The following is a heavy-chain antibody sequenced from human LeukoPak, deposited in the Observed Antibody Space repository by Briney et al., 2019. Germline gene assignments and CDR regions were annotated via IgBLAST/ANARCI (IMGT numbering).Heavy chain of an antibody. V-gene: IGHV3-30*19. CDR3: ARDRVWGSYRSIDY. CDR1: GFTFSNFG. CDR2: ISYDGSNK. D-gene: IGHD3-16*02. Sequence: GGSLRLSCEASGFTFSNFGMHWVRQAPGKGLEWVAVISYDGSNKYYADSVKGRFTISRDNPKNTLYLQMNSLRAEDTAVYYCARDRVWGSYRSIDYWGQGTLVTVSS. J-gene: IGHJ4*02.